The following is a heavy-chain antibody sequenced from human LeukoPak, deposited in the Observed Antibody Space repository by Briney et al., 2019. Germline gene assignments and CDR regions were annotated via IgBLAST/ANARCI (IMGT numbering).Heavy chain of an antibody. CDR3: ARGPRRDWFDP. CDR1: GYTFTTYG. J-gene: IGHJ5*02. CDR2: ISAYNGDT. Sequence: ASVKVSCKASGYTFTTYGISWVRQAPGQGLEWMGWISAYNGDTNFAQKLQGRVTMTTDTSTSTAYMELRSLRSEDTAVYYCARGPRRDWFDPWGQGTLVTVSS. V-gene: IGHV1-18*01.